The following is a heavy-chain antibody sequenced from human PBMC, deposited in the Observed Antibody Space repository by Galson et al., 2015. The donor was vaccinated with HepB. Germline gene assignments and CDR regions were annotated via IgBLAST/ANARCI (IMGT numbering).Heavy chain of an antibody. V-gene: IGHV3-30*18. CDR3: AKLGAPFDY. Sequence: SLRLSCAASGFTFSSYGMHWVRQAPGKGLEWVAVISYDGSNKYYADSVKGRFTISRDNSKNTLYLQMNSLRAEDTAVYYCAKLGAPFDYWGQGTLVTVSS. CDR1: GFTFSSYG. D-gene: IGHD4/OR15-4a*01. J-gene: IGHJ4*02. CDR2: ISYDGSNK.